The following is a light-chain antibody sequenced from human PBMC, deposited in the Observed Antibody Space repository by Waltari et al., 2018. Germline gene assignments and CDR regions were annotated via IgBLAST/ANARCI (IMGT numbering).Light chain of an antibody. V-gene: IGKV1-5*03. CDR3: QHYSSYPHT. CDR1: QSISSW. J-gene: IGKJ4*01. CDR2: KAS. Sequence: DIQMTQSPSTLSASVGDRVTITCRTRQSISSWLAWYQQKPGKAPKLLIYKASSLERDVPSRFSGSGSGTEFTLTISSLQPDDFATFYCQHYSSYPHTFGGGTKVEIK.